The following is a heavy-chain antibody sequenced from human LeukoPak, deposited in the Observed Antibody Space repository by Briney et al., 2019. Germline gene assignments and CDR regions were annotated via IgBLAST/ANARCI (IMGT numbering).Heavy chain of an antibody. CDR3: ARGSIAVSKSHYFDY. J-gene: IGHJ4*02. V-gene: IGHV4-34*01. D-gene: IGHD3-3*02. CDR2: VSHSGST. Sequence: SETLSLTCAVYGGPYRGFYWSWVRQPPGKGLEWIGEVSHSGSTNYNASLKSRVSMAVDTSKNEVSLKLTSVTAADTAVYFCARGSIAVSKSHYFDYGRQGALVTVSS. CDR1: GGPYRGFY.